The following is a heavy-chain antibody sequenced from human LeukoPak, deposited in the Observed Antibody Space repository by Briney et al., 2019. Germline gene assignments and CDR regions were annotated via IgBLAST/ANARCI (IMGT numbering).Heavy chain of an antibody. CDR3: ARAENYYDSSGYLLYYFDY. D-gene: IGHD3-22*01. CDR2: INHSVST. Sequence: PSETLSLTCAVYGGSFSGYYWSWIRQPPGKGLEWIGEINHSVSTNSNPSLKSRVTISVVASKNQCSLKLSSVTAADTAVYYCARAENYYDSSGYLLYYFDYWGQGTLVTVSS. CDR1: GGSFSGYY. V-gene: IGHV4-34*01. J-gene: IGHJ4*02.